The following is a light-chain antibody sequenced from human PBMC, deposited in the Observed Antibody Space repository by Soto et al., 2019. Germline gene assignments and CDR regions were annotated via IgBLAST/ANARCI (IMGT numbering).Light chain of an antibody. CDR3: PQYGSPPLT. V-gene: IGKV3-15*01. CDR2: GAS. Sequence: EIGVTQSPSTLSVSPGERATLSCRASQSVSSNLAWYQQKPGQAPRLLIYGASTRATGIPARFSGSGSGTEFTLTISSLQSEDFAVYYCPQYGSPPLTFGGGTKVDIK. J-gene: IGKJ4*01. CDR1: QSVSSN.